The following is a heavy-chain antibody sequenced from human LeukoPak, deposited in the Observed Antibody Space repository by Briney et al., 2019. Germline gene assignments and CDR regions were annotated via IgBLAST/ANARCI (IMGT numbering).Heavy chain of an antibody. CDR2: ISSSSSTI. CDR3: ARDRREYYYDSSGYSDYYGMDV. D-gene: IGHD3-22*01. V-gene: IGHV3-48*02. CDR1: GFTFSSYS. Sequence: PGGSLRLSCAASGFTFSSYSMNWVRQAPGKGLEWVSYISSSSSTIYYADSVKGRFTISRDNAKNSLYLQMNSLRDEDTAVCYCARDRREYYYDSSGYSDYYGMDVWGQGTTVTVSS. J-gene: IGHJ6*02.